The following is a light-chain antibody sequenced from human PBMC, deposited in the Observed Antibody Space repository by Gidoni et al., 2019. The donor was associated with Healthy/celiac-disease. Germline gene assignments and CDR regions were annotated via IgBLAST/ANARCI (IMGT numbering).Light chain of an antibody. V-gene: IGKV1-9*01. J-gene: IGKJ1*01. CDR3: QQLNSYPRT. Sequence: DIQSTQSPSFLSASVGDRVTITCRASQCISSYLAWYQQKPGKAPRLLIYAASTLQSGIPSRFSGSGSGTEFTLTISSLQPEDFATYYCQQLNSYPRTFGQGTKVEIK. CDR1: QCISSY. CDR2: AAS.